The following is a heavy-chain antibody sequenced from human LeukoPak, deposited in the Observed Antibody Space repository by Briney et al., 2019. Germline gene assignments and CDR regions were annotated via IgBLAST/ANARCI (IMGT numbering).Heavy chain of an antibody. J-gene: IGHJ4*02. V-gene: IGHV4-30-4*01. CDR1: GGSISSGDYY. CDR2: IYYSGST. CDR3: ARGRSDYYDSSGHGRYFDY. D-gene: IGHD3-22*01. Sequence: SQTLSLTCTVSGGSISSGDYYWSWIRQPPGKGLEWIGYIYYSGSTYYNPSLKSRVTISVDTSKSQFSLKLSSVTAADTAVYYCARGRSDYYDSSGHGRYFDYWGQGTLVTVSS.